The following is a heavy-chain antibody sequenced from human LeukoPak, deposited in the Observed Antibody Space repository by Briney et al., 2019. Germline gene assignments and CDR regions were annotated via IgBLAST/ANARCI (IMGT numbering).Heavy chain of an antibody. J-gene: IGHJ5*02. CDR2: INTNTGNP. V-gene: IGHV7-4-1*02. D-gene: IGHD3-3*01. Sequence: ASVKVSCKASGYTFTSYAMNWVRQAPGQGLEWMGWINTNTGNPTYAQGFTGRFVFSLDTSVSTAYLQISSLKAEDTAVYYCARDWGITIFGVVRTFDPWGQGTLVTVSS. CDR1: GYTFTSYA. CDR3: ARDWGITIFGVVRTFDP.